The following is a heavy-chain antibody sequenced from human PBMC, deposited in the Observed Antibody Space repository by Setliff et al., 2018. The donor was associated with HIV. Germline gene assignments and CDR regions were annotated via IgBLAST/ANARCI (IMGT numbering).Heavy chain of an antibody. CDR3: ARNFGLSPSGKYYYYYGMDI. CDR1: GDSISSGSYF. Sequence: PSETLSLTCTVSGDSISSGSYFWIWIRQPAGKGLEWIGRLHLSGDTNYNPSLKSRVTMSIDTSKNQFSLKLSSVTAADTAVYYRARNFGLSPSGKYYYYYGMDIWGQGTTVTVSS. J-gene: IGHJ6*02. V-gene: IGHV4-61*02. D-gene: IGHD3-10*01. CDR2: LHLSGDT.